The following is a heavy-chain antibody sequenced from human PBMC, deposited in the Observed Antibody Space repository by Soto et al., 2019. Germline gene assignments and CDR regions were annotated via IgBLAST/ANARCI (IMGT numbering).Heavy chain of an antibody. CDR1: GGSFSGYY. Sequence: PSETLSLTCAVYGGSFSGYYWSWIRQPPGKGLEWIGEINQSGSTNYNPSLKSRVTISVDTSKNQFSLNLSSVTAADTAVYFCARVSVARVQDYWGQGTLVTVSS. D-gene: IGHD5-12*01. CDR2: INQSGST. J-gene: IGHJ4*02. V-gene: IGHV4-34*01. CDR3: ARVSVARVQDY.